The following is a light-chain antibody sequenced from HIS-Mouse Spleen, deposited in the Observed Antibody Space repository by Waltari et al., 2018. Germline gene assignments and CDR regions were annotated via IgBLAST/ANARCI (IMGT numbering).Light chain of an antibody. J-gene: IGLJ2*01. V-gene: IGLV2-8*01. Sequence: QSALTQPPSASGSPGQSVTIPCTGPSSDVGGHNHVSWYQQHPGKAPKLMIYEVSKRPSGVPDRFSGSKSGNTASLTVSGLQAEDEADYYCSSYAGSNIVVFGGGTKLTVL. CDR3: SSYAGSNIVV. CDR1: SSDVGGHNH. CDR2: EVS.